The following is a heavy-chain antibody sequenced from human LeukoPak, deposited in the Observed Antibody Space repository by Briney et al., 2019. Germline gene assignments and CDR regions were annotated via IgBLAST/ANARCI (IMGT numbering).Heavy chain of an antibody. D-gene: IGHD1-26*01. J-gene: IGHJ3*02. Sequence: GGSLRLSCTASGFTFGDYAMSWVRQAPGKGLEWVSIIYSGGSTFYADSVKGRFTISRDNSKNTLYLQMNSLRAEDTAVYYCARGGSYLSAFDIWGQGTMVTVSS. CDR2: IYSGGST. CDR3: ARGGSYLSAFDI. CDR1: GFTFGDYA. V-gene: IGHV3-53*01.